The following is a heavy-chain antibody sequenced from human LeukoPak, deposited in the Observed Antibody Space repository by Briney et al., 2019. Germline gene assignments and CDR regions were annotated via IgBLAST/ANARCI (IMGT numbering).Heavy chain of an antibody. J-gene: IGHJ3*02. Sequence: GGPLRLSCVGSGFSLDDYAMQWVRQVPGKGLEWVSSISWDSGSQAYTDSVKGRFTISRDNDKNSLYLQMNSLRPEDTAFYYCVKDMGFDLLKDAFHIWGQGTLVTVSS. D-gene: IGHD3-9*01. CDR2: ISWDSGSQ. CDR1: GFSLDDYA. V-gene: IGHV3-9*01. CDR3: VKDMGFDLLKDAFHI.